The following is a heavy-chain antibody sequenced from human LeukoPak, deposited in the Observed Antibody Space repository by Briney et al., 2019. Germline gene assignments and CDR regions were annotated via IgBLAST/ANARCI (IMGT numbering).Heavy chain of an antibody. Sequence: ASVKVSCKASGYTFTNYYIHWVRQAPGQGLEWMGWINPNSGDTDYAQKFQGRVTMTRDTSISTAYMELSSLRSDDTAVHYCVRGFYARSEKGDWGKGPRVTVSS. V-gene: IGHV1-2*02. J-gene: IGHJ4*02. CDR2: INPNSGDT. CDR3: VRGFYARSEKGD. D-gene: IGHD3-22*01. CDR1: GYTFTNYY.